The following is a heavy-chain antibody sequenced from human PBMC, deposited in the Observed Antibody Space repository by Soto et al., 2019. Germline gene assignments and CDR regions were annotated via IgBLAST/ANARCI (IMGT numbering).Heavy chain of an antibody. Sequence: PSETLALTCTVSGGSISNHYWTWIRQPPGKGLEWIGHNYYSGSTDYNPSLKSRVTISVDTSKKQFSLKLISVTAADTAVYSWGKADSISWPPPLDYWGQGTLVTVSS. J-gene: IGHJ4*02. V-gene: IGHV4-59*11. CDR2: NYYSGST. CDR3: GKADSISWPPPLDY. D-gene: IGHD6-13*01. CDR1: GGSISNHY.